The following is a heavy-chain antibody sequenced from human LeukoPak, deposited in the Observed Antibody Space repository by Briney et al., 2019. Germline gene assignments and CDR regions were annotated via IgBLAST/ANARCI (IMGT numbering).Heavy chain of an antibody. CDR3: ARESSSSRYFMDV. D-gene: IGHD6-6*01. J-gene: IGHJ6*03. V-gene: IGHV4-39*06. CDR2: IHYSGST. Sequence: SETLSLTCSVSGGSTRTSTSYWGWVRQPPGKGLEWIGSIHYSGSTYKNPSLKSRVTISMDTSKSQFPLKVTSLTAADSAVYFCARESSSSRYFMDVWGRGTTVTVSS. CDR1: GGSTRTSTSY.